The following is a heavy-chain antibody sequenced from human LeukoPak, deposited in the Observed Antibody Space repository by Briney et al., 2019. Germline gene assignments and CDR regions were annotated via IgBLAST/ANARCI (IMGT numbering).Heavy chain of an antibody. D-gene: IGHD3-10*01. CDR1: GYSFTSHW. CDR3: ARLRWPRGGRSSFDY. Sequence: GESLKISCKGSGYSFTSHWIGWVRQMPGKGLDGMGSVNPDDSDTIYSPSFQGQVTISADESITTAYLQWSSLKASDTAMYYCARLRWPRGGRSSFDYWGQGALVTVSS. V-gene: IGHV5-51*01. CDR2: VNPDDSDT. J-gene: IGHJ4*02.